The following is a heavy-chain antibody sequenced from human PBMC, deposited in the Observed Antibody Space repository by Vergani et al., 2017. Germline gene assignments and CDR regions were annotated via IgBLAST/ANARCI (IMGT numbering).Heavy chain of an antibody. CDR3: ARDTYYYGSGSHPDRRPTEYYFDY. V-gene: IGHV3-7*01. Sequence: EVQLVESGGGLVQPGGSLRLSCAASGFTFSSYWMSWVRQAPGKGLEWVANIKQDGSEKYYVDSVKGRFTISRDNAKNSLYLQMNSLRAEDTAVYYCARDTYYYGSGSHPDRRPTEYYFDYWGQGTLVTVSS. CDR2: IKQDGSEK. J-gene: IGHJ4*02. D-gene: IGHD3-10*01. CDR1: GFTFSSYW.